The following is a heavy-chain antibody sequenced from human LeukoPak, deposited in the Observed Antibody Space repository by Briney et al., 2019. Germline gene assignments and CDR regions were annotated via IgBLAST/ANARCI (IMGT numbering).Heavy chain of an antibody. CDR3: AKDYGGLRYFDWLLYPPLAYYFDY. Sequence: GGSLRLSCAASGFTFSSYGMHWVRQAPGKGLEWVAVIWYDGSNKYYADSVKGRFTISRDNSKNTLYLQMNSLRAEDTAVYYCAKDYGGLRYFDWLLYPPLAYYFDYWGQGTLVTVSS. V-gene: IGHV3-30*02. J-gene: IGHJ4*02. D-gene: IGHD3-9*01. CDR1: GFTFSSYG. CDR2: IWYDGSNK.